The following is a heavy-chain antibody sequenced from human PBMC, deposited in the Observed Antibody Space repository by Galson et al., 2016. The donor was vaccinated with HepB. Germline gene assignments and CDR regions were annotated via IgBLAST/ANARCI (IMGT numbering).Heavy chain of an antibody. Sequence: SLRLSCAASGFTFNIYAMSWVRKAPGKGLEWVAAIAGSGAPKNYAASVKGRFTISRENSKNTLYLKMNSLRAEDTAVYYCAKGLYGDYSYFDDWGQGTLVTVSS. V-gene: IGHV3-23*01. CDR3: AKGLYGDYSYFDD. CDR1: GFTFNIYA. CDR2: IAGSGAPK. J-gene: IGHJ4*02. D-gene: IGHD4-17*01.